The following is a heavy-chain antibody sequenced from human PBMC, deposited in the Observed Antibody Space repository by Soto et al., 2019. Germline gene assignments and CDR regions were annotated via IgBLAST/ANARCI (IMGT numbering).Heavy chain of an antibody. D-gene: IGHD1-1*01. V-gene: IGHV1-18*04. J-gene: IGHJ4*02. Sequence: QVERKQSGAAVKKPGASVKVSCRASGYTFANYGITWVRLAPGQGLQGMGGISGHDGKTKSNKNLQGRITMTTDTSTKTAYLELKNLKSEETAIYYCARDSAFLFGTTGYFDYWGQGTLVSVSS. CDR1: GYTFANYG. CDR2: ISGHDGKT. CDR3: ARDSAFLFGTTGYFDY.